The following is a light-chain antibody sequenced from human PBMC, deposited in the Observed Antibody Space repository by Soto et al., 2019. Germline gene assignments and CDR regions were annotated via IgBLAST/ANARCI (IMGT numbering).Light chain of an antibody. CDR2: GDD. Sequence: QSVLTQPPSVSGAPGQRVTIPCTGSRSNIGSFYDVHWYQQLPGTVPKLLIYGDDNRPSGVPDRFSGSKSGTSASLAITGLQAEDEADYYCQSYDNSLSHVVFGGGTKLTVL. J-gene: IGLJ2*01. CDR3: QSYDNSLSHVV. V-gene: IGLV1-40*01. CDR1: RSNIGSFYD.